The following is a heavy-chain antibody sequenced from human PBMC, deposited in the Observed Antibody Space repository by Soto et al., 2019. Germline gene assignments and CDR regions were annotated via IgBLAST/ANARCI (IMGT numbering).Heavy chain of an antibody. J-gene: IGHJ4*02. Sequence: GGSLRLSCAASGFTFSSYWMSWVRQAPGKGLEWVANIKQDGSDKYYVDSVKGRFTISRDNAKNSLYLQMNSLRAEDTAVYYCARYFWSGYYTGGIGYWGQGTLVTVSS. D-gene: IGHD3-3*01. CDR2: IKQDGSDK. CDR3: ARYFWSGYYTGGIGY. CDR1: GFTFSSYW. V-gene: IGHV3-7*01.